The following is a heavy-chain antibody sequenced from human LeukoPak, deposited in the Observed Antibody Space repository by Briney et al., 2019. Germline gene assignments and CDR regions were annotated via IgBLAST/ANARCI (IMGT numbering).Heavy chain of an antibody. Sequence: GRSLRLSCAASGFTFDDYAMHWVRQAPGKGLEWVSGISWNSGSIGYADSAKGRFTISRDNAKNSLYLQMNSLRAEDTALYYCAKDMGQQHRAYYYYGMDVWGQGTTVTVSS. CDR3: AKDMGQQHRAYYYYGMDV. D-gene: IGHD6-13*01. CDR2: ISWNSGSI. J-gene: IGHJ6*02. V-gene: IGHV3-9*01. CDR1: GFTFDDYA.